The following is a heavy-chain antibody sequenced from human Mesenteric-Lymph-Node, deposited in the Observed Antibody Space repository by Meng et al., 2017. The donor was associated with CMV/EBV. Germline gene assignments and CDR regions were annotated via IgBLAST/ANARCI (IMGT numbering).Heavy chain of an antibody. CDR2: TYYRSKWYN. D-gene: IGHD3-3*01. CDR1: GDSVSSNSAA. J-gene: IGHJ6*02. Sequence: SETLSLTCAISGDSVSSNSAAWNWIRQSPSRGLEWLGRTYYRSKWYNDYAVSVKSRITINPDTSKNQFSLQLNSVTPEDTAVYYCARDLPEHYDFWSGYYTYYGMDVWGQGTTVTVS. V-gene: IGHV6-1*01. CDR3: ARDLPEHYDFWSGYYTYYGMDV.